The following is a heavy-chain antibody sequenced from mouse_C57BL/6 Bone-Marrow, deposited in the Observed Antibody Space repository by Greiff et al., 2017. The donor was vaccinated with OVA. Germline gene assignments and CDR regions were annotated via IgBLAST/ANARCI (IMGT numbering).Heavy chain of an antibody. CDR3: ARRGFYYYGPWYFDV. CDR1: GYTFTSYW. Sequence: QVQLKQPGAELVKPGASVKLSCKASGYTFTSYWMHWVKQRPGRGLEWIGRIDPNSGGTKYNEKFKSKATLTVDKPSSTAYMQLSSLTSEDSAVYYCARRGFYYYGPWYFDVWGTGTTVTVSS. J-gene: IGHJ1*03. D-gene: IGHD1-1*01. V-gene: IGHV1-72*01. CDR2: IDPNSGGT.